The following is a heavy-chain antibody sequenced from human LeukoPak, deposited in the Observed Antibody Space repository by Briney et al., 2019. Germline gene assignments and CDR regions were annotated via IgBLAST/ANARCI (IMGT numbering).Heavy chain of an antibody. Sequence: VASVKVSCKASGYTFTSYAMHWVRQAPGQRLEWMGWINAGNGNTKYSQKFQGRVTITRDTSASTAYMELSSLRSEDTAVYYCARARPSYCSSTSCYAGGPDYWGQGTLVTVSS. J-gene: IGHJ4*02. D-gene: IGHD2-2*01. CDR3: ARARPSYCSSTSCYAGGPDY. V-gene: IGHV1-3*01. CDR2: INAGNGNT. CDR1: GYTFTSYA.